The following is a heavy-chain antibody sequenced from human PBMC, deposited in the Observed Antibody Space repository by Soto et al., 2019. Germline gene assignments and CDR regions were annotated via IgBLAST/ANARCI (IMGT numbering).Heavy chain of an antibody. Sequence: SETLSLTCTVSGGSISSGGYYWSWIRQHPGTGLEWIGHISYSGSTNYIPSLKSRVTISVDTSKNHFSLMLSSVSAADTAVFFCARGGGNMVRGSRVFWFDPWGQGTLVTVSS. CDR3: ARGGGNMVRGSRVFWFDP. J-gene: IGHJ5*02. V-gene: IGHV4-31*02. CDR2: ISYSGST. CDR1: GGSISSGGYY. D-gene: IGHD3-10*01.